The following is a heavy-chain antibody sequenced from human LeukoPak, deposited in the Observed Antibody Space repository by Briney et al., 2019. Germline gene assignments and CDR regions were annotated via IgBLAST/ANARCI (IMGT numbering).Heavy chain of an antibody. CDR3: ATHGDILPIFDL. CDR1: GYTFTGYY. D-gene: IGHD3-9*01. J-gene: IGHJ4*02. Sequence: GASVKVSFKASGYTFTGYYMHWVRQAPGQGLEWMGWVNPNKCGTNNAHKFQGRVTMTSHTSINAAYIELSKQTSNDTPVYKFATHGDILPIFDLWGRGTGV. V-gene: IGHV1-2*02. CDR2: VNPNKCGT.